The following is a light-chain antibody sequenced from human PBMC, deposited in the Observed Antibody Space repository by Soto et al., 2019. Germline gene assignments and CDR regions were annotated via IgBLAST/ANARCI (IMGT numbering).Light chain of an antibody. Sequence: QSALTQPASVSGSPGQSITISCTGTSSDVGGYNYVSWYQQHPGKAPKLMIYEVRNRPSGVSNRFSGSKSGNTASLTISGLQAEDESDYYCSSYTSSSTLVFGGGTKPTVL. V-gene: IGLV2-14*01. CDR2: EVR. CDR3: SSYTSSSTLV. J-gene: IGLJ3*02. CDR1: SSDVGGYNY.